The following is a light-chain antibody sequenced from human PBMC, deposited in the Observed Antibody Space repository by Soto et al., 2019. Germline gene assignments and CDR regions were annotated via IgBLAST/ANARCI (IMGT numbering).Light chain of an antibody. CDR1: QSVSSSY. CDR3: QQYGSSPLT. J-gene: IGKJ4*01. V-gene: IGKV3-20*01. Sequence: EIVWTQSPGTLSLYRGERATLSCRASQSVSSSYLAWYQQKPGQAPRLLIYGASSRATGIPDRFSGSGSGTDFTLTISRLETEDFAVYYCQQYGSSPLTFGGGTKVEIK. CDR2: GAS.